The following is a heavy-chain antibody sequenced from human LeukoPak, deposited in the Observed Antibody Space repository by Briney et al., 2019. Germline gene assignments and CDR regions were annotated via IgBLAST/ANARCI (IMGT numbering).Heavy chain of an antibody. Sequence: GGSLRLSCAASGFTFSSYSMNWVRQAPGKGLEWVSSISSGSSYIYYADSVKGRFTISRDNAKNSLYLQMNSLRAEDTAVYYCARDEITMPDYWGQGTLVTVSS. CDR3: ARDEITMPDY. CDR2: ISSGSSYI. J-gene: IGHJ4*02. D-gene: IGHD3-10*01. CDR1: GFTFSSYS. V-gene: IGHV3-21*01.